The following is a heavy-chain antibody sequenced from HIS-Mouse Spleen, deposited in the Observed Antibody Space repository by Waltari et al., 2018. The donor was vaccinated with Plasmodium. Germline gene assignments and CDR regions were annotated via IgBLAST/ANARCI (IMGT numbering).Heavy chain of an antibody. Sequence: QVQMVQSGAEGKRPGASVKVSCKASGYTFSSYGIRWVRQAPGHGLEWMGWISVYYGNTNYAQKVQCRVTMTTDTSTSTAYRELRSLRSDDTAVYYCARLLPWVHGHFDYWGQGTLVTVSS. D-gene: IGHD1-26*01. CDR2: ISVYYGNT. CDR1: GYTFSSYG. J-gene: IGHJ4*02. CDR3: ARLLPWVHGHFDY. V-gene: IGHV1-18*01.